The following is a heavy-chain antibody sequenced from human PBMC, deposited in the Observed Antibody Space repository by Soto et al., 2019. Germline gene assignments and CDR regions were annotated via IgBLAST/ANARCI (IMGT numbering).Heavy chain of an antibody. V-gene: IGHV1-3*01. CDR2: INAGNGNT. CDR1: GYTFTSYA. Sequence: QVQLVQSGAEVKKPGASVKVSCEASGYTFTSYAMHWVRQAPGQRLEWMGWINAGNGNTKYSQKFQGRVTITRDTSASTAYMELSSLRSEDTAVYYCARAGITIFGVVIMGGFDYWGQGTLVTVSS. J-gene: IGHJ4*02. D-gene: IGHD3-3*01. CDR3: ARAGITIFGVVIMGGFDY.